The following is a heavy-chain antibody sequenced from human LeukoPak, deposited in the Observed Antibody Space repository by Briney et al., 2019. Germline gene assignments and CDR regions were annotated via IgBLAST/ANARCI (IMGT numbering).Heavy chain of an antibody. Sequence: PGGSLRLSCAASGFTFSSYSMNWVRQAPGKGLEWVSSTSSSSSYIYYADSVKGRFTISRDNAKNSLYLQMNSLRAEDTAVYYCARDKVVAAKASDYWGQGTLVTVSS. D-gene: IGHD2-15*01. J-gene: IGHJ4*02. CDR1: GFTFSSYS. V-gene: IGHV3-21*01. CDR3: ARDKVVAAKASDY. CDR2: TSSSSSYI.